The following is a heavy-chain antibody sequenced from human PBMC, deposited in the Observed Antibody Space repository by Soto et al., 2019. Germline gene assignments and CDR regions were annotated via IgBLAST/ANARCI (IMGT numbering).Heavy chain of an antibody. J-gene: IGHJ4*02. CDR3: VKGRYSGSPRASFDS. CDR2: ISAGGGST. V-gene: IGHV3-23*01. CDR1: GFTFSSYA. D-gene: IGHD5-12*01. Sequence: EVQLLESGGGLVQPGGSLRLSCAASGFTFSSYAMNWVRQGPGKGLEWVSVISAGGGSTYYADSVKGRVTISRDNSKNTLSLQMNSLRAEDTAVYYCVKGRYSGSPRASFDSWGQGSLVTVSS.